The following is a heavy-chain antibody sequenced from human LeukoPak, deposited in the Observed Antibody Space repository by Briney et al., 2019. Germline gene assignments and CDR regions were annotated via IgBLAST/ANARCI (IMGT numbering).Heavy chain of an antibody. V-gene: IGHV4-39*07. D-gene: IGHD2-2*01. CDR3: ARVDCSSTSCPTDP. CDR2: IYYSGST. CDR1: GGSISSSSYY. Sequence: KPSETLSLTCTVSGGSISSSSYYWGWIRQPPGKGLEWIGSIYYSGSTYYNPSLKSRVTISLDTSKNQFSLKLSSVTAAGTAVYYCARVDCSSTSCPTDPWGQGTLVTVSS. J-gene: IGHJ5*02.